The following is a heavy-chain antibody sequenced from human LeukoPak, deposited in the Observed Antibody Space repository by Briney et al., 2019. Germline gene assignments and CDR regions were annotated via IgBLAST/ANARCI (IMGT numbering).Heavy chain of an antibody. V-gene: IGHV3-66*02. D-gene: IGHD3-22*01. CDR1: GFTVSSNY. Sequence: GGSLRLSCAASGFTVSSNYMSWVRQAPGKGLEWVSVIYSGGSTYYADSVKGRLTISRDNSKNTLYLQMNSLRAEDTAVYYCAREAYYDSSGYYYGGDYFDYWGQGTLVTVSS. J-gene: IGHJ4*02. CDR3: AREAYYDSSGYYYGGDYFDY. CDR2: IYSGGST.